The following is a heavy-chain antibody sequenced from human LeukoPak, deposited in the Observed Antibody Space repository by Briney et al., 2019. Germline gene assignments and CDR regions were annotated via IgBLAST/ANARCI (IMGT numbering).Heavy chain of an antibody. D-gene: IGHD1-26*01. CDR2: IYTTGAT. Sequence: SETLSLTCTVSGGSIRSYFWGWVRQPAGKGLKWIGRIYTTGATFYNPSLKTRLTMSIDTSKNQFSLRLTSVVAADTAVYYCARQGYTASYYFLDYWSQGTLVTVSS. J-gene: IGHJ4*02. V-gene: IGHV4-4*07. CDR1: GGSIRSYF. CDR3: ARQGYTASYYFLDY.